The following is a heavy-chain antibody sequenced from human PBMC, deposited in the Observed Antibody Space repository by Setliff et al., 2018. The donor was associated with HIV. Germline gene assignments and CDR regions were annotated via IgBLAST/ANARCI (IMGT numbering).Heavy chain of an antibody. CDR1: GYTFTGYY. Sequence: ASVKVSCKASGYTFTGYYIHWVRQAPGEGLEWMGRINPNSGGTNYAQKFKGRVTMTRDTSISTAYMEVTRLRSDDTAVYYCARGSTAVNYYYYYIDVWGQGTTVTVSS. J-gene: IGHJ6*03. V-gene: IGHV1-2*06. D-gene: IGHD2-2*01. CDR2: INPNSGGT. CDR3: ARGSTAVNYYYYYIDV.